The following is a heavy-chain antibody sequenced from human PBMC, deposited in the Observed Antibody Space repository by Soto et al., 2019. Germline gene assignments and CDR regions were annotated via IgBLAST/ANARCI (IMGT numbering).Heavy chain of an antibody. Sequence: QVQLVQSGAEVKKPGSSVKVSCRASGGTFSSYASNWVRQAPGQGLEWMGGIIPVLGTEDYSQKFQGRVKITADESTSTAYMELSSLRSEDAAVYYCATGTAGDSSGYWVYWGQGTLVTVSS. J-gene: IGHJ4*02. CDR3: ATGTAGDSSGYWVY. D-gene: IGHD3-22*01. V-gene: IGHV1-69*01. CDR1: GGTFSSYA. CDR2: IIPVLGTE.